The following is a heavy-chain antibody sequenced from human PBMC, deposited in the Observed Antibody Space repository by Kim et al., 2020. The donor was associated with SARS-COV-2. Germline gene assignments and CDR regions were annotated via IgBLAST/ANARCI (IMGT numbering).Heavy chain of an antibody. J-gene: IGHJ4*02. CDR1: GYSINSGYY. CDR2: IYYSGTT. CDR3: TRGQAVDY. Sequence: SETLSLTCTVSGYSINSGYYWGWIRQPPGRGLEWIGSIYYSGTTYYNPSLKSRVTISVDTSKNQFSLKLRSVTAADTAVYYCTRGQAVDYWGQGTLVTVSS. V-gene: IGHV4-38-2*02.